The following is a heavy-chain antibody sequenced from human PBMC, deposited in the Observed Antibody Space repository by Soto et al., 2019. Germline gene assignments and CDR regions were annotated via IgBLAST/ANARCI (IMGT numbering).Heavy chain of an antibody. CDR2: INYSGST. Sequence: SETLSLTCTVSGGSISSYYWSWIRQPPGQGLEWIGYINYSGSTNYNPSLKSRVTISVDTSKNQFSLKLSSVTAADTAVYYCARGKSFGIDYWGQGTLVTVSS. D-gene: IGHD1-26*01. CDR3: ARGKSFGIDY. V-gene: IGHV4-59*01. CDR1: GGSISSYY. J-gene: IGHJ4*02.